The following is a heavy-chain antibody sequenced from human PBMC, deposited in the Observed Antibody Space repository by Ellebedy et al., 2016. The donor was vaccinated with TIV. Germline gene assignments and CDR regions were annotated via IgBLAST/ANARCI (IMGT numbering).Heavy chain of an antibody. Sequence: GESLEISCAASGFTFDDYTMHWVRQAPGKGLEWVSLINWDGGSTYFADSVKGRFTISRDNSKNSLYLQMNSLRTEDTALYYCAKDEGEGGMVRGVIAYYFDYWGQGTLVTVSS. J-gene: IGHJ4*02. CDR3: AKDEGEGGMVRGVIAYYFDY. V-gene: IGHV3-43*01. CDR1: GFTFDDYT. D-gene: IGHD3-10*01. CDR2: INWDGGST.